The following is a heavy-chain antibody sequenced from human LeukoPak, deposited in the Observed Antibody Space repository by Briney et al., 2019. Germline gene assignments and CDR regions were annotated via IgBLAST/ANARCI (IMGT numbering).Heavy chain of an antibody. V-gene: IGHV4-34*01. CDR2: INHSGST. CDR3: ARGVTPSLWFGESVGGYFDY. Sequence: SETLSLTCAVYGGSFSGYYWSWIRQPPGKGLEWIGEINHSGSTNYNPSLKSRVTISVDTSKNQFSLQLSSVTAADTAVYYCARGVTPSLWFGESVGGYFDYWGQGTLVTVSS. CDR1: GGSFSGYY. D-gene: IGHD3-10*01. J-gene: IGHJ4*02.